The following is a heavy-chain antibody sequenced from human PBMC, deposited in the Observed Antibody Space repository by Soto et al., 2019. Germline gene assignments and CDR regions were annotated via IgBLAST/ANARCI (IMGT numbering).Heavy chain of an antibody. D-gene: IGHD3-22*01. J-gene: IGHJ4*02. CDR1: EFTFSNYA. CDR2: ISYGGGTT. V-gene: IGHV3-23*01. Sequence: EVQLLESGGGLVQPGGSLRLSCEASEFTFSNYAMSWVRQAPGKGLEWVSAISYGGGTTYYADSVRGRFTISRDNSKNTLYLQMTSPRDAATAVYYWAKRPGYYDESTGYHFDCWGQGTLVGVCS. CDR3: AKRPGYYDESTGYHFDC.